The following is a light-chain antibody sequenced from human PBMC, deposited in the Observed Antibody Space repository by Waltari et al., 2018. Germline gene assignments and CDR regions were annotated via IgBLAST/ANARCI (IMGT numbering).Light chain of an antibody. CDR3: QQFYSSPLT. CDR1: QTVLYSSNTRYS. V-gene: IGKV4-1*01. J-gene: IGKJ4*01. CDR2: RAS. Sequence: DIVMTQSPDSLAVSLGERATINCKSSQTVLYSSNTRYSLAWFQQKPGLPPKLLIYRASTRESGVPDRFSGSGSGTDFTLTISSLQAEDVAVYYCQQFYSSPLTFGGGTKVEIK.